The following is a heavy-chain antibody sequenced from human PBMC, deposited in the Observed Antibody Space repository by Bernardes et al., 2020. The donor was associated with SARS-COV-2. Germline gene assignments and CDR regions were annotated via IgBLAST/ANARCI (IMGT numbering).Heavy chain of an antibody. CDR2: INSSGST. D-gene: IGHD6-6*01. CDR3: ATESRGSSSAWYFDL. Sequence: SKSLSLTYAVYGGSLTVYYCDWIRQLPGKGLEWIGEINSSGSTNYNPTPKSGVTLSVETSKSKFSRKRSSVTAADTAVYYCATESRGSSSAWYFDLWGRCTLVTVYS. CDR1: GGSLTVYY. J-gene: IGHJ2*01. V-gene: IGHV4-34*01.